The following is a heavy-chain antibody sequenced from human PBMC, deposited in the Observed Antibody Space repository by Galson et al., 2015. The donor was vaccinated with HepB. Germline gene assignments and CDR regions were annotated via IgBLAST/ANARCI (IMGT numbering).Heavy chain of an antibody. Sequence: SVKVSCKASGGNFNRYGVNWVRQAPGQGLVWMGGIIPILGTSNYAQKFQGRVTFTADKSTNSAYMEPSSLRSEDTAVYYCASYEGNDFWSGYHAAMDVWGQGTTVTVSS. CDR1: GGNFNRYG. CDR3: ASYEGNDFWSGYHAAMDV. V-gene: IGHV1-69*06. D-gene: IGHD3-3*01. CDR2: IIPILGTS. J-gene: IGHJ6*02.